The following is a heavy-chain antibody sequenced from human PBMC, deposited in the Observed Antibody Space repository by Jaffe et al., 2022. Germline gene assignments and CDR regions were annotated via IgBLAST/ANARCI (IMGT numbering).Heavy chain of an antibody. Sequence: EVQLVESGGVVVQPGGSLRLSCAASGFTFDDYAMHWVRQAPGKGLEWVSLISWDGGSTYYADSVKGRFTISRDNSKNSLYLQMNSLRAEDTALYYCAKDVSADGGYSSSWPGPGVYFQHWGQGTLVTVSS. CDR1: GFTFDDYA. J-gene: IGHJ1*01. V-gene: IGHV3-43D*04. CDR2: ISWDGGST. D-gene: IGHD6-13*01. CDR3: AKDVSADGGYSSSWPGPGVYFQH.